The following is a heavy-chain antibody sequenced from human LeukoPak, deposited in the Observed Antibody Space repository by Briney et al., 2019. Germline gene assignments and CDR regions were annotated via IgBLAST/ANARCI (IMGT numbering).Heavy chain of an antibody. CDR1: GGSISSSSYY. V-gene: IGHV4-39*01. CDR3: ARGDYYDSSGYQSPSFDY. Sequence: SETLSLTCTVSGGSISSSSYYWGWIRQPPGKGLEWIGSIYYSGSTYYNPSLKSRVTISVDTSKNQFSLKLSSVTAADTAVYYCARGDYYDSSGYQSPSFDYWGQGTPVTVSS. CDR2: IYYSGST. D-gene: IGHD3-22*01. J-gene: IGHJ4*02.